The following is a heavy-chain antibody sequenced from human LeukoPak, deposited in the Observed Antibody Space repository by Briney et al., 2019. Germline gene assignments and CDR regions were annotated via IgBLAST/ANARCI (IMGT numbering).Heavy chain of an antibody. CDR3: ARGRQLASN. J-gene: IGHJ4*02. CDR1: GYTFTGYY. D-gene: IGHD6-13*01. CDR2: INPNSGGT. V-gene: IGHV1-2*02. Sequence: ASVKVSCKASGYTFTGYYIYWVRQAPGQGLEWMGWINPNSGGTNYAQKFQGRVTMTREMSISTAYMELSRLRSDDTAVYYCARGRQLASNWGQGTLVTVSS.